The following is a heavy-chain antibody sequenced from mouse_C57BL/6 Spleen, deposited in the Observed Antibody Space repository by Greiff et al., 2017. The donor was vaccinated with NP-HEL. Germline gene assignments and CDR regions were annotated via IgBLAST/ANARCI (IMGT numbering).Heavy chain of an antibody. Sequence: EVKLVESGGGLVKPGGSLKLSCAASGFTFSSYAMSWVRQTPEKRLEWVATISDGGSYTYYPDNVKGRFTISRDNAKNNLYLQMSHLKSEDTAMYYCARDEGYDCYAMDYWGQGTSVTVSS. CDR2: ISDGGSYT. V-gene: IGHV5-4*01. CDR1: GFTFSSYA. D-gene: IGHD2-2*01. J-gene: IGHJ4*01. CDR3: ARDEGYDCYAMDY.